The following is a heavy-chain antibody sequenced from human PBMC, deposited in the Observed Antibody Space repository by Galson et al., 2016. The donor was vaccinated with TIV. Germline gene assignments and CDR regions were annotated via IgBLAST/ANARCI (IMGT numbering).Heavy chain of an antibody. CDR2: ISHSGNT. Sequence: ETLSLTCAVSGYSISSGYFWGWIRQSPGKGLEWVASISHSGNTYYNPSLNSRVAILVDPSQNEFSLRLTSIIAADTAIYYCVLEAYMYGWDSWGQGALVSVSS. D-gene: IGHD5-18*01. J-gene: IGHJ4*02. V-gene: IGHV4-38-2*01. CDR3: VLEAYMYGWDS. CDR1: GYSISSGYF.